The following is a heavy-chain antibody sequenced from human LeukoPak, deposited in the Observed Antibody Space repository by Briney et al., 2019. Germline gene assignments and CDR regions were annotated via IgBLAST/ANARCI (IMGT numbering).Heavy chain of an antibody. Sequence: SVKVSCKASGGTFSSYAISWVRQAPGQGLEWMGGIIPIFGTANYAQKFQGRATITADESTSTAYMELSSLRSEDTAVYYCAREVVTPSAFDIWGQGTMVTVSS. CDR2: IIPIFGTA. CDR3: AREVVTPSAFDI. J-gene: IGHJ3*02. D-gene: IGHD2-21*02. CDR1: GGTFSSYA. V-gene: IGHV1-69*13.